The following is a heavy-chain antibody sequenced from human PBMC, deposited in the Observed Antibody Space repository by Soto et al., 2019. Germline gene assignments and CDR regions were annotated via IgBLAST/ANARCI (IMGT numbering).Heavy chain of an antibody. CDR3: AKDACSGGSCYSNYYFDY. D-gene: IGHD2-15*01. CDR1: GFTFSSYG. V-gene: IGHV3-30*18. CDR2: ISYDGSNK. J-gene: IGHJ4*02. Sequence: GGSLRLSCAASGFTFSSYGMHWVRQAPGKGLEWVAVISYDGSNKYYADSVKGRFTISRDNSKNTLYLQMNSLRAEDPAVYYCAKDACSGGSCYSNYYFDYWGQGTLVTVSS.